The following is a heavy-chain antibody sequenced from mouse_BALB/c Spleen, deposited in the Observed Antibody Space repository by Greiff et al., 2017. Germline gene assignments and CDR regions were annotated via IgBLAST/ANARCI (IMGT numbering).Heavy chain of an antibody. Sequence: QVQLKESGPGLVQPSQSLSITCTVSGFSLTSYGVHWVRQSPGKGLEWLGVIWSGGSTDYNAAFISRLSISKDNSKSQVFFKMNSLQANDTAIYYCAPHYYGSSYAMDYWGQGTSVTVSS. CDR1: GFSLTSYG. D-gene: IGHD1-1*01. CDR2: IWSGGST. J-gene: IGHJ4*01. CDR3: APHYYGSSYAMDY. V-gene: IGHV2-2*02.